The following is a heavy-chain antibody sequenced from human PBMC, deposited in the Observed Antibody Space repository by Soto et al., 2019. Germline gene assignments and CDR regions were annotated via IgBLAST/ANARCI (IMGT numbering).Heavy chain of an antibody. J-gene: IGHJ4*02. CDR1: GGSLSSYY. CDR3: ARRWGSAADY. CDR2: IYYSGST. V-gene: IGHV4-59*08. D-gene: IGHD2-15*01. Sequence: SDTLSLTCTVSGGSLSSYYWSWIRQPPGKGLEWIGYIYYSGSTNYNPSLKSRVTISVDTSKNQFSLKLSSVTAADTAVYYCARRWGSAADYWGQGTLVTVSS.